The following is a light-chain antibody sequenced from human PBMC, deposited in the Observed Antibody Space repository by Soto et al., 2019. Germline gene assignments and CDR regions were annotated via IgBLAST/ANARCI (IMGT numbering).Light chain of an antibody. CDR1: QSVSYW. V-gene: IGKV1-5*03. CDR3: QQYSLYWS. Sequence: DIQMNQSTYTLAASVGDRVTITCRASQSVSYWLAWYQQKQGKAPKLLIYETAILESGVTSRFSGSGSGTEFTLTISGLQPDDFAAYYCQQYSLYWSFGPGTKIELK. CDR2: ETA. J-gene: IGKJ1*01.